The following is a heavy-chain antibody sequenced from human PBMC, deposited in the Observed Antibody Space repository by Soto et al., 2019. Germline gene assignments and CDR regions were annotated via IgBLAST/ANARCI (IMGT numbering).Heavy chain of an antibody. CDR3: ARGDGRGYEGEYYFDY. CDR2: IYSGGST. CDR1: GFTVSSNY. Sequence: GGSLRLSCAASGFTVSSNYMSWVRQAPGKGLEWVSVIYSGGSTYYADSVKGRFTISRHNSKNTLYLQMNSLRAEDTAVYYCARGDGRGYEGEYYFDYWGQGTLVTVSS. J-gene: IGHJ4*02. D-gene: IGHD3-16*01. V-gene: IGHV3-53*04.